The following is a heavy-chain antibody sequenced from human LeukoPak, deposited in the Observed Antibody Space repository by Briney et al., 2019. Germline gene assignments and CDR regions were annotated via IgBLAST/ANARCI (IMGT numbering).Heavy chain of an antibody. CDR2: IYYSGST. CDR3: ARDLINYYDSSGYYYAFDI. D-gene: IGHD3-22*01. Sequence: SETLSLTCTVSGGSISSYYWSWIRQPPGKGLEWIGYIYYSGSTNYNPTLKSRVTISVDTSKNQFSLKLSSVTAADTAVYYCARDLINYYDSSGYYYAFDIWGQGTMVTVSS. CDR1: GGSISSYY. J-gene: IGHJ3*02. V-gene: IGHV4-59*01.